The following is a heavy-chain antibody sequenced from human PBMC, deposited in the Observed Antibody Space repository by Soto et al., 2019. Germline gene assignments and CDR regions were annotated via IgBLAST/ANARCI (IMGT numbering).Heavy chain of an antibody. CDR1: GYSFTRYG. D-gene: IGHD3-16*01. V-gene: IGHV1-18*01. CDR2: ISGYNANT. J-gene: IGHJ6*02. Sequence: QVQLVQSGAEVKKPGASVKVSCKASGYSFTRYGISWVRQAPGQGLECMGWISGYNANTNYPENLQGRVTMTTDTSTSTAYVELRNLISDDTAVYYCARMGDVPYYYYGLDVCGQGTTVTVSS. CDR3: ARMGDVPYYYYGLDV.